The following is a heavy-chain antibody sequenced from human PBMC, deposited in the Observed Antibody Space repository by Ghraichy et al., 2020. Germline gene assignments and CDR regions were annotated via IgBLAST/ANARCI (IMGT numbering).Heavy chain of an antibody. CDR3: ARGGYNWQHPYFDP. J-gene: IGHJ5*02. CDR2: IDHIGST. V-gene: IGHV4-34*01. CDR1: GGSFRGYF. Sequence: SETLSLTCAVSGGSFRGYFWSWIRQPPGKGLEWIGEIDHIGSTNFNPSLRGRVTISLDTSRSQFSLRLSFLTAADTALYFCARGGYNWQHPYFDPWGQGTLV. D-gene: IGHD1-20*01.